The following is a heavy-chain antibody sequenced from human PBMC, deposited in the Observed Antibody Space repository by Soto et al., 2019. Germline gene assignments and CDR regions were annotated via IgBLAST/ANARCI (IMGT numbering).Heavy chain of an antibody. D-gene: IGHD3-22*01. Sequence: GGSLRLSCAASGFTFSDYYMSWIRQAPGKGLEWVSYISSSGSTIYYADSVKGRFTISRDNAKNSLYLQMNSLRAEDTAVYYCARLDSSGYYYFDYWGQGTLVTVSS. CDR1: GFTFSDYY. CDR3: ARLDSSGYYYFDY. V-gene: IGHV3-11*01. CDR2: ISSSGSTI. J-gene: IGHJ4*02.